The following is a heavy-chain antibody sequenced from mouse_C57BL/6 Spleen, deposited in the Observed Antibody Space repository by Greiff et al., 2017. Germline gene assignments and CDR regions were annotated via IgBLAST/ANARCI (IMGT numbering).Heavy chain of an antibody. J-gene: IGHJ3*01. D-gene: IGHD4-1*01. V-gene: IGHV1-64*01. CDR1: GYTFTSYW. Sequence: QVQLQQPGAELVKPGASVKLSCKASGYTFTSYWMHWVKQRPGQGLEWIGMIHPNSGSTNYNEKFKSKATLTVDKSSSTAYMQLSSLTSEASAVYYCAREEGLTGSFAYWGQGTLVTVSA. CDR2: IHPNSGST. CDR3: AREEGLTGSFAY.